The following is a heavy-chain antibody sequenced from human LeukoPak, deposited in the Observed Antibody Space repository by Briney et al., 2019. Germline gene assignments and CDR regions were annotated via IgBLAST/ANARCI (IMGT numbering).Heavy chain of an antibody. CDR1: GGSISSYY. D-gene: IGHD3-22*01. CDR2: IHYSGST. J-gene: IGHJ4*02. Sequence: SETLSLTCTVSGGSISSYYWSWIRQPPGKGLEWIGYIHYSGSTNYNPSLKSRVTISVDTSKNQFSLKLSSVTAADTAVYYCARAYYYDSSGPFDYWGQGTLVTVSS. CDR3: ARAYYYDSSGPFDY. V-gene: IGHV4-59*12.